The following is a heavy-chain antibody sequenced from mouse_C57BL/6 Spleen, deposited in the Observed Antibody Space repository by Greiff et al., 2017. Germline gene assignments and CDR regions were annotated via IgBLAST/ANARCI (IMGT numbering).Heavy chain of an antibody. Sequence: EVHLVESGGGLVKPGGSLKLSCAASGFTFSSYAMSWVRQTPEKRLEWVATISDGGSYTYYPDNVKGRFTISRDNVKNNLYLQMSHLKSEDTAMYYCARDRFAYWGQGTLVTVSA. CDR1: GFTFSSYA. CDR3: ARDRFAY. J-gene: IGHJ3*01. CDR2: ISDGGSYT. V-gene: IGHV5-4*01.